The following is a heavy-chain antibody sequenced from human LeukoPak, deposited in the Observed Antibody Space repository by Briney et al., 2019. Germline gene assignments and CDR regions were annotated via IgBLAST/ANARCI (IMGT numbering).Heavy chain of an antibody. CDR3: ARATCSGGSCYHYYYYYYGMDV. CDR1: GGTFSSYA. J-gene: IGHJ6*02. Sequence: GASVTVSCKASGGTFSSYASSWVRQAPGQGLEWMGRIIPILGIANYAQKFQGRVTITADKSTSTAYIELSSLRSEDTAVYYCARATCSGGSCYHYYYYYYGMDVWGQGTTVTVSS. D-gene: IGHD2-15*01. CDR2: IIPILGIA. V-gene: IGHV1-69*04.